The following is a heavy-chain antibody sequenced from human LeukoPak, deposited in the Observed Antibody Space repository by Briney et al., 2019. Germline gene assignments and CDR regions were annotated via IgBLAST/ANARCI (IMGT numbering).Heavy chain of an antibody. CDR1: GGSISSGSYY. CDR2: IYTSGRT. V-gene: IGHV4-61*02. J-gene: IGHJ4*02. Sequence: PSETLSLTCTVSGGSISSGSYYWSWIRQPAGKGLEWIGRIYTSGRTSYNPSLKSRVTISVDTSKNQFSLKLSSVTAADTAVYYCATAGRSTMIVDYWGQGTLVTVSS. CDR3: ATAGRSTMIVDY. D-gene: IGHD3-22*01.